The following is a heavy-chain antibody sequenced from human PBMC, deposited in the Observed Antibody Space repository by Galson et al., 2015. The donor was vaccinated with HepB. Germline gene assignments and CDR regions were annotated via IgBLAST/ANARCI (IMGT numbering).Heavy chain of an antibody. V-gene: IGHV3-30-3*01. CDR3: ARAPVNYDSSGYWGAFDI. J-gene: IGHJ3*02. CDR2: ILYDGSNK. CDR1: GFTFSSYA. Sequence: SLRLSCAASGFTFSSYAMHWVRRAPGKGLEWVAVILYDGSNKYYADSVKGRFTISRDNSKNTLYLQMNSLRAEDTAVYYCARAPVNYDSSGYWGAFDIWGQGTLVTVSS. D-gene: IGHD3-22*01.